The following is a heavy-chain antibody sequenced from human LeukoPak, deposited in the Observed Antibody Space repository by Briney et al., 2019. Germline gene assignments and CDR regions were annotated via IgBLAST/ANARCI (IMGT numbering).Heavy chain of an antibody. D-gene: IGHD6-13*01. V-gene: IGHV3-48*01. CDR3: AREYSRGTFYYYYGMDV. J-gene: IGHJ6*02. Sequence: GGSLRLSCAASGFTFSSYSMNWVRQAPGKGLEWVSYISSSSSTIYYADSVKGRFTISRDNAKNSLYLQMNRLRAEDTAVYYCAREYSRGTFYYYYGMDVCGQGTTVTVSS. CDR1: GFTFSSYS. CDR2: ISSSSSTI.